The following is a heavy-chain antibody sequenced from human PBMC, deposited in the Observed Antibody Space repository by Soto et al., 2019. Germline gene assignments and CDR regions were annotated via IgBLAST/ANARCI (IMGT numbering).Heavy chain of an antibody. CDR3: ARSSWSRGFDY. D-gene: IGHD6-13*01. J-gene: IGHJ4*02. Sequence: PSETLSLTCTVSGGSISSGDYYWSWIRQPPGKGLEWIGYIYYSGSTYYNPSLKSRVTISVDTSKNQFSLKPSSVTAADTAVYYCARSSWSRGFDYWGQGTLVTVSS. CDR2: IYYSGST. CDR1: GGSISSGDYY. V-gene: IGHV4-30-4*01.